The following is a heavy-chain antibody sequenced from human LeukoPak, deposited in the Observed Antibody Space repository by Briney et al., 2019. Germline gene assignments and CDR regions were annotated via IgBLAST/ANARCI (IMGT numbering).Heavy chain of an antibody. V-gene: IGHV3-33*01. CDR1: GFTFSSYG. CDR3: ARDKVSQWFGEFDY. Sequence: GGSLRLSCAASGFTFSSYGMHWVRQAPGKGLEWVAVIWYDGSNKYYADSVKGRFTISRDNSKNTLYLQMNSLRAEDTAVYYCARDKVSQWFGEFDYWGQGTLVTVSS. CDR2: IWYDGSNK. D-gene: IGHD3-10*01. J-gene: IGHJ4*02.